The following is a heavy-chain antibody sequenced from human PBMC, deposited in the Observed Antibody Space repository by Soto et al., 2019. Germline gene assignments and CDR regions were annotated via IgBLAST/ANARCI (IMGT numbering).Heavy chain of an antibody. D-gene: IGHD1-26*01. J-gene: IGHJ6*03. Sequence: GGSLRLSCAASGFTFSSYAMHWVRQAPGKGLEWVAVISYDGSNKYYADSVKGRFTISRYNSKNTLYLQMNSLRAEDTAVDYCASGSYSSSYYYYYYMDVWGKGTTVTVSS. V-gene: IGHV3-30*04. CDR1: GFTFSSYA. CDR2: ISYDGSNK. CDR3: ASGSYSSSYYYYYYMDV.